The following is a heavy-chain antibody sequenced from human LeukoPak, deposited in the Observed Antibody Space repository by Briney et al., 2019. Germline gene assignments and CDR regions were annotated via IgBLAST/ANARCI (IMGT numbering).Heavy chain of an antibody. D-gene: IGHD6-19*01. J-gene: IGHJ4*01. CDR2: ISAYNGNT. V-gene: IGHV1-18*01. CDR1: GYTFTSYG. Sequence: GASVKVSCTASGYTFTSYGINWVGEAPGQGLEWMGWISAYNGNTNSAQKLQGRVTMTTDTSTSTAYMELRSLRSDDTAVYYCARDRGYSSGWSDSDYWGPRTLVTVSS. CDR3: ARDRGYSSGWSDSDY.